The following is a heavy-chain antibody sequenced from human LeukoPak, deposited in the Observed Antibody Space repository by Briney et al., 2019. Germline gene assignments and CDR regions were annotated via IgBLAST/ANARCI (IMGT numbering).Heavy chain of an antibody. CDR2: ISGSGGST. D-gene: IGHD2-2*01. Sequence: QAGGSLRLSCAASGFTFSSYAMSWVRQAPGKGLEWVSAISGSGGSTYYADSVKGRFTISGDNSKNTLYLQMNSLRAEDTAVYYCAKEGQPSGYCSSTSCYGGTVVDYWGQGTLVTVSS. CDR1: GFTFSSYA. CDR3: AKEGQPSGYCSSTSCYGGTVVDY. J-gene: IGHJ4*02. V-gene: IGHV3-23*01.